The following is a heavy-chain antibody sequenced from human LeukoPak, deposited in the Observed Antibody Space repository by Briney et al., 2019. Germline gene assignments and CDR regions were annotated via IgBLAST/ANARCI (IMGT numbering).Heavy chain of an antibody. D-gene: IGHD1-26*01. V-gene: IGHV3-23*01. J-gene: IGHJ4*02. Sequence: GGSLRLSCAASGFTFSSYAMSWVRQAPGKGLEGVSDISGSGSSTYYADSVKGRFTIYRDKSKNTLYLQMNSLRAEDTAVYYCARARSQGGNYYFFDYWGPGTLVTVSS. CDR3: ARARSQGGNYYFFDY. CDR1: GFTFSSYA. CDR2: ISGSGSST.